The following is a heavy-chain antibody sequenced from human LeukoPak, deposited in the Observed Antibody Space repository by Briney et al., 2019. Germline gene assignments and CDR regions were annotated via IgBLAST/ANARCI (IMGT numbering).Heavy chain of an antibody. Sequence: PGGSLRLSCAASGFTVSSNYMSWVRQAPGKGLEWVSVIYSGGSTYYADSVKGRFTISRDNSKNTLYLQMNSLRAEDTAVYYCARQQLVAPYYFDYWGQGTLVTVSS. CDR1: GFTVSSNY. CDR2: IYSGGST. V-gene: IGHV3-53*01. J-gene: IGHJ4*02. D-gene: IGHD6-13*01. CDR3: ARQQLVAPYYFDY.